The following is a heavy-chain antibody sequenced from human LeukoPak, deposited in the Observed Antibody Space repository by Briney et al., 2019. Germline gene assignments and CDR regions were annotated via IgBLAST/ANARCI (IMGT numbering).Heavy chain of an antibody. J-gene: IGHJ5*02. D-gene: IGHD6-13*01. V-gene: IGHV3-7*01. Sequence: PGGSLRLSCAASGFTFSSYWMSWVRQAPGKGLEWVANIKQDGSEKYYVDSVKGRFTISRDNAKNSLYLQMNSLRAEDTAVYYCARDIGKGSSWANWFDPWGQGTLVTVSS. CDR2: IKQDGSEK. CDR3: ARDIGKGSSWANWFDP. CDR1: GFTFSSYW.